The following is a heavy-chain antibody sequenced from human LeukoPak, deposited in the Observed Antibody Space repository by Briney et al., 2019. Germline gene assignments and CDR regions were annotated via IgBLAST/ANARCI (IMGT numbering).Heavy chain of an antibody. J-gene: IGHJ5*02. CDR1: GFTFSSYW. V-gene: IGHV3-74*01. D-gene: IGHD7-27*01. CDR3: ARGVLGMFEKNWFDP. CDR2: INGDGRNI. Sequence: GGSLRLSCAASGFTFSSYWMHWVRQDPRKGLVWVSRINGDGRNINYADSVKGRFTISRDNSKNTLYLQMNSLRAKDTAVYYCARGVLGMFEKNWFDPWGQGTLVTVSS.